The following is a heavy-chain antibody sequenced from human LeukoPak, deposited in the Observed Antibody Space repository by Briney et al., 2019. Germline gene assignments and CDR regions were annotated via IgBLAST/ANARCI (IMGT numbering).Heavy chain of an antibody. CDR3: ARRDCSSTSCYLIAGDYYYYGMDV. Sequence: SVKVSCKAAGYIFANYYMHWVRQAPGQGLEWMGGIIPIFGTANYAQKFQGRVTITADESTSTAYMELSSLRSEDTAVYYCARRDCSSTSCYLIAGDYYYYGMDVWGQGTTVTVSS. CDR1: GYIFANYY. J-gene: IGHJ6*02. D-gene: IGHD2-2*01. CDR2: IIPIFGTA. V-gene: IGHV1-69*13.